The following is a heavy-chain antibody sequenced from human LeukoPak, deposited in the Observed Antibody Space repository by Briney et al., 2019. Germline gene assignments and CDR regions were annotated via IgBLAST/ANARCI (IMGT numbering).Heavy chain of an antibody. CDR1: GFTFSSYA. CDR3: AKLKNYDSSGFDP. CDR2: ISGSGDST. J-gene: IGHJ5*01. D-gene: IGHD3-22*01. V-gene: IGHV3-23*01. Sequence: GGSLRLSCAASGFTFSSYAMSWVRQAPGKGLEWVSAISGSGDSTYYADSVKGRFTISRDNSKNTLYLQMDSLRAEDTAVYYCAKLKNYDSSGFDPWGQGTLVNGSS.